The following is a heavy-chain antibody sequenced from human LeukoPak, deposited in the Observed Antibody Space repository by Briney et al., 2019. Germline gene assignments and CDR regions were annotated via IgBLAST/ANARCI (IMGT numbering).Heavy chain of an antibody. V-gene: IGHV3-23*01. Sequence: GGSLRLSCAASGFPFSTYAMSWVRQTPHKGLEWVSAITGSGGETYYADSVRGRFTISRDDSENTLYLQMNSLRPEDTALYYCAKEGASITMIRGVTLSHWGQGTRVIVSS. J-gene: IGHJ4*02. CDR3: AKEGASITMIRGVTLSH. CDR1: GFPFSTYA. CDR2: ITGSGGET. D-gene: IGHD3-10*01.